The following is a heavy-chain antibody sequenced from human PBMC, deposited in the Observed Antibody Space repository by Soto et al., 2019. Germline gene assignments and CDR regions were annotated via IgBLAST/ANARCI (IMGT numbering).Heavy chain of an antibody. CDR2: IYYSGST. D-gene: IGHD1-26*01. J-gene: IGHJ4*02. Sequence: PSETLSPTCTVSGGSISSSSYYWGWIRQPPGKGLEWIGSIYYSGSTYYNPSLKSRVTISVDTSKNQFSLKLSSVTAADTAVYYCARLPWELTPAWYFDYWGQGTLVTVSS. V-gene: IGHV4-39*01. CDR3: ARLPWELTPAWYFDY. CDR1: GGSISSSSYY.